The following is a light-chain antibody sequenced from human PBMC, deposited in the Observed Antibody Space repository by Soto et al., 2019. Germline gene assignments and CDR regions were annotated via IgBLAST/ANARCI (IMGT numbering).Light chain of an antibody. CDR3: QQYGSSLSIT. Sequence: EIVLTQSPGTLSLSPGERATLSCRASQSVRSTYLAWYQQKPGQAPRLLIHGASSRATGIPDRFSGSRSGTDFTLTISRLEPEDFAVYYCQQYGSSLSITFGQGTRLEIK. J-gene: IGKJ5*01. V-gene: IGKV3-20*01. CDR2: GAS. CDR1: QSVRSTY.